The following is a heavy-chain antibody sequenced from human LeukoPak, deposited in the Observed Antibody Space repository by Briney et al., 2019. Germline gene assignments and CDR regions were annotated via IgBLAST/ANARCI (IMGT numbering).Heavy chain of an antibody. J-gene: IGHJ4*02. Sequence: GGSLRLSCAASGFTVSSNYMSWVRQAPGKGLEWVSVIYSGGSTYYADSVKGRFTISRDNSKNTLYLQMNSLRAEDTAVYYCARERRDSSGWYTAYWGQGTLSPSPQ. CDR2: IYSGGST. V-gene: IGHV3-66*01. D-gene: IGHD6-19*01. CDR3: ARERRDSSGWYTAY. CDR1: GFTVSSNY.